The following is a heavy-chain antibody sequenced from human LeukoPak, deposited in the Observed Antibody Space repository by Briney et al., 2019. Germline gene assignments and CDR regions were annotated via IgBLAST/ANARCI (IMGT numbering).Heavy chain of an antibody. V-gene: IGHV1-18*01. CDR3: AREVPYDTSRYYQPFDY. CDR2: ISAYNGNT. J-gene: IGHJ4*02. CDR1: GGTFSSYA. D-gene: IGHD3-22*01. Sequence: ASVKVSCKASGGTFSSYAISWVRQAPGQGLEWMGWISAYNGNTNYAQKLQGRVTMTTDTSTSTAYMNLRSLRSDDTAVYYCAREVPYDTSRYYQPFDYWGQGTLVTVSS.